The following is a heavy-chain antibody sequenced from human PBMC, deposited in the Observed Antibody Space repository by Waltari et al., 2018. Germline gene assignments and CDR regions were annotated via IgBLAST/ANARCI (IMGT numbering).Heavy chain of an antibody. D-gene: IGHD6-13*01. Sequence: QVQLQESGPGLVKPSETLSLTCTVSGGSISTYYWNWIRQPAGKGLEWIGHVYNNETTNNNPSLKSRVTMSVETSKRHCSRKLSSVTAADTAVYYWARNVAARNSPAFDIWGQGTMGTVSS. CDR3: ARNVAARNSPAFDI. V-gene: IGHV4-4*07. CDR1: GGSISTYY. CDR2: VYNNETT. J-gene: IGHJ3*02.